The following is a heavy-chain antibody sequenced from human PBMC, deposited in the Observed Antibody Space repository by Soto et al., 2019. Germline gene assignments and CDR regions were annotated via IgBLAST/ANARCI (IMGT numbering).Heavy chain of an antibody. D-gene: IGHD1-26*01. V-gene: IGHV3-30*18. CDR1: GFTFSSYG. CDR3: AKTSKGWELLPIDY. Sequence: QVQLVESGGGVVQPGRSLRLSCAASGFTFSSYGMHWVRQAPGKGLEWVAVISYDGSNKYYADSVKGRFTISRDNSENTLYLQMNSLRAEDTAVYYCAKTSKGWELLPIDYWGQGTLVTVSS. CDR2: ISYDGSNK. J-gene: IGHJ4*02.